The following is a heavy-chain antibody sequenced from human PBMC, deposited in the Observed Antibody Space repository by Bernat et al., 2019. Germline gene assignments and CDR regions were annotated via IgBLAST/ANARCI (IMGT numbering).Heavy chain of an antibody. D-gene: IGHD5-24*01. Sequence: QVQLVESGGGLVKPGGSLRLSCAASGFTFSDYYMSWIRQAPGKGLEWVAVIWYDGSNKYYADSVKGRFTISRDNSKNTLYLQMNSLRAEDTAVYYCAREVDGYNLGAAFDIWGQGTMVTVSS. CDR2: IWYDGSNK. J-gene: IGHJ3*02. V-gene: IGHV3-33*08. CDR3: AREVDGYNLGAAFDI. CDR1: GFTFSDYY.